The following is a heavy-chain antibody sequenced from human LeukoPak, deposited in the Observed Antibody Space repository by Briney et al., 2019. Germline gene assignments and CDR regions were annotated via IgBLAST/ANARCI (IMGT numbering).Heavy chain of an antibody. CDR2: INPSSGST. Sequence: ASVKVSCKASGYTFTSYYMYWVRQAPGQGLEWMGIINPSSGSTSYAQKFQGRVTMTRDTSTSTVYMERSSLKASDTAMYYCARTPTSLSNPYSFDHWGQGTLVTVSS. CDR1: GYTFTSYY. CDR3: ARTPTSLSNPYSFDH. V-gene: IGHV1-46*01. J-gene: IGHJ4*02.